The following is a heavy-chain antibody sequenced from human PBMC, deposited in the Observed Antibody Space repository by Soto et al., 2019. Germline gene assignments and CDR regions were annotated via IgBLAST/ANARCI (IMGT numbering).Heavy chain of an antibody. Sequence: SSETLSLTCAVYGGSFSGYYWSWIRQPPGKGLEWIGEINHSGSTNYNPSLKSRVTISVDTSKNQFSLKLSSVTAADTAVYYCASLDYVAAFDIWGQGTMVTVSS. J-gene: IGHJ3*02. CDR2: INHSGST. CDR1: GGSFSGYY. CDR3: ASLDYVAAFDI. D-gene: IGHD4-17*01. V-gene: IGHV4-34*01.